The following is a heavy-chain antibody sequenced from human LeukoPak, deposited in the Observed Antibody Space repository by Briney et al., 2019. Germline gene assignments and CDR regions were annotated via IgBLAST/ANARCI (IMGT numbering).Heavy chain of an antibody. CDR3: ATGPGYSRAWYSGY. D-gene: IGHD6-19*01. Sequence: GGSLRLSCAASGFTFSSYSMNWVRQAPGKGLEWVSYISSSSSTIYYADSVKGRFTISRDNAKNSLYLQMNSLRDEATAVYYCATGPGYSRAWYSGYWGQGTLVTVSS. CDR2: ISSSSSTI. CDR1: GFTFSSYS. V-gene: IGHV3-48*02. J-gene: IGHJ4*02.